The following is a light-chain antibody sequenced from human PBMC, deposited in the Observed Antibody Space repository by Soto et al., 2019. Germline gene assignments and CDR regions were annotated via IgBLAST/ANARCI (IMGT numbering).Light chain of an antibody. Sequence: VLTQNTETLTVSPGERATLSCRASQSAGTNLAWYQQKPGQAPRLLIHGAFTRATGIPARFSGSGSGTEFTLTISSLQSEDFAVFYCQQYTQRPITSGQGTRLEI. J-gene: IGKJ5*01. CDR2: GAF. CDR3: QQYTQRPIT. CDR1: QSAGTN. V-gene: IGKV3-15*01.